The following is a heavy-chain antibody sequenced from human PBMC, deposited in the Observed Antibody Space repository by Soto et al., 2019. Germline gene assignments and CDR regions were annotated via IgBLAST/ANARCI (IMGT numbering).Heavy chain of an antibody. D-gene: IGHD5-12*01. J-gene: IGHJ6*02. CDR1: GGTFSSYA. V-gene: IGHV1-69*13. CDR3: ARERIVATIDYYYYGMDV. CDR2: IIPIFGTA. Sequence: ASVKVSCKASGGTFSSYAISWVRQAPGQGLEWMGGIIPIFGTANYAQKFQGRVTITADESTSTAYMELSSLRSEDTAVYYCARERIVATIDYYYYGMDVWGQGTTVTV.